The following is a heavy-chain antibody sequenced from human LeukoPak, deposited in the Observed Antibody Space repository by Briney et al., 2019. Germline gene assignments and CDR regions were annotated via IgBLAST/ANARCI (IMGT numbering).Heavy chain of an antibody. J-gene: IGHJ3*02. CDR1: GCTFTSYG. CDR2: ISAYNGNT. Sequence: ASVKVSCKASGCTFTSYGISWVRQAPGQGLEGMGWISAYNGNTNYAQKLQGRVTMTTDTSTSTAYMELRSLRSDDTAVYYCARDGQWLVRDAFDIWGQGTMVTVSS. CDR3: ARDGQWLVRDAFDI. D-gene: IGHD6-19*01. V-gene: IGHV1-18*01.